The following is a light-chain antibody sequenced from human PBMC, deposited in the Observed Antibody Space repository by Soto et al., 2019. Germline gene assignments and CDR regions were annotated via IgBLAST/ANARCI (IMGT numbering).Light chain of an antibody. J-gene: IGKJ1*01. CDR3: QKYNSPSWT. Sequence: DIQMTQSPSSLSASVGDRVTITCRASQGIITYLAWYQQKPGKVPKLLIYAASTLQSGVPSRFSGSESGADFTLTISSLQPEDGGTYYCQKYNSPSWTFGQGTKVEIK. V-gene: IGKV1-27*01. CDR1: QGIITY. CDR2: AAS.